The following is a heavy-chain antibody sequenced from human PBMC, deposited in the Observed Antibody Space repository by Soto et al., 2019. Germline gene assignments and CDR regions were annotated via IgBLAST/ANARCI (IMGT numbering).Heavy chain of an antibody. D-gene: IGHD2-21*02. CDR3: ARQPGVVGTADLYGMDV. Sequence: QVHLVQSGAEVKKPGASVNVSCKASGYTFTNFGLNWVRQALGQGLEWMAWISPYNGKTDYAQKVQGRVTVTTDTSTATAYMEMSSLTSDDTAVYYCARQPGVVGTADLYGMDVWGQGTTVTVSS. CDR1: GYTFTNFG. V-gene: IGHV1-18*01. J-gene: IGHJ6*02. CDR2: ISPYNGKT.